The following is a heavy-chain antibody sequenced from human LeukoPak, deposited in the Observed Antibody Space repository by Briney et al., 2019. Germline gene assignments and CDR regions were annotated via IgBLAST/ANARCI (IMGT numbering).Heavy chain of an antibody. V-gene: IGHV3-64*01. Sequence: GGSLRLSCAASGFTFSSYAMHWVRQAPGKGLEYVSAISSNGGSTYYANSVKGRFTISRDNSKNTLYLQMGSLRAEDMAVYYCARAPRYCSSTRCYTGYLVYWGQGTLVTVSS. CDR1: GFTFSSYA. CDR3: ARAPRYCSSTRCYTGYLVY. D-gene: IGHD2-2*02. CDR2: ISSNGGST. J-gene: IGHJ4*02.